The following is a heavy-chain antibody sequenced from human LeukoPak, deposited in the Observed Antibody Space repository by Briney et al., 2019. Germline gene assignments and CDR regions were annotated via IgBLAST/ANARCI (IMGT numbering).Heavy chain of an antibody. CDR2: IYYSGST. J-gene: IGHJ6*03. Sequence: SETLSLTCTVSGGSISSSSYYWGWIRQPPGKGLEWIGSIYYSGSTYYNPSLKSRVTISVDTSKNQFSLKLSSVTAADTAVYYCARDGVAAIAPYYYYYMDVWGKGTTVTISS. V-gene: IGHV4-39*07. D-gene: IGHD5-18*01. CDR3: ARDGVAAIAPYYYYYMDV. CDR1: GGSISSSSYY.